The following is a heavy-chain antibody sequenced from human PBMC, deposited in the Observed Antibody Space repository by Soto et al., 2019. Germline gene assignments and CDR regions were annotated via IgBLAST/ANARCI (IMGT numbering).Heavy chain of an antibody. CDR3: ATETLELYNRNWEKGGLEGNDY. CDR1: GFTFSSYS. J-gene: IGHJ4*02. CDR2: ISSSSSYI. D-gene: IGHD1-1*01. V-gene: IGHV3-21*01. Sequence: PGGSLRLSCAASGFTFSSYSMNWVRQAPGKGLEWVSSISSSSSYIYYADSVKGRFTISRDNAKNSLYLQMNSLRAEDTAVYYCATETLELYNRNWEKGGLEGNDYWGQGTLVTVSS.